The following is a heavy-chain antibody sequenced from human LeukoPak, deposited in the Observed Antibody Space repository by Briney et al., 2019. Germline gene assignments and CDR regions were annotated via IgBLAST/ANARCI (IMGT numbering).Heavy chain of an antibody. J-gene: IGHJ4*02. D-gene: IGHD5-12*01. V-gene: IGHV1-8*01. CDR1: GYTFTNYD. CDR3: ARGGLRFICSDH. CDR2: MNPNSGNT. Sequence: ASVKVSCKASGYTFTNYDINWVRQATGQGLEWMGWMNPNSGNTGYAQKFQGRVTMTRNTSISTAYMELSSLRSEETAVYYCARGGLRFICSDHWGQGTLVTVSS.